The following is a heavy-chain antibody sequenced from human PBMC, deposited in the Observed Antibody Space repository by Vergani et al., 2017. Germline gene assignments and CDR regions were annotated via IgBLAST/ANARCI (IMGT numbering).Heavy chain of an antibody. V-gene: IGHV3-30*02. Sequence: VQLLESGGSLKQPGGSVRLSCAASGFTFSSYGMHWVRQAPGKGLEWVAFIRYDGSNKYYADSVKGRFTISRDNSKNTLYLQMNSLRAEDTAVYYCAKDRQDIVVVPAAMPYYYYGMDVWGQGTTVTVSS. J-gene: IGHJ6*02. D-gene: IGHD2-2*01. CDR1: GFTFSSYG. CDR3: AKDRQDIVVVPAAMPYYYYGMDV. CDR2: IRYDGSNK.